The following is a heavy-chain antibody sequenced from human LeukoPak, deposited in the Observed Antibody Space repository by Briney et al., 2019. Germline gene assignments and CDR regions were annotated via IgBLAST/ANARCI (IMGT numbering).Heavy chain of an antibody. CDR3: VRDYHYGMDV. V-gene: IGHV3-74*01. CDR1: GFTFSTYW. CDR2: INSDGSST. Sequence: GGSLRLSCAASGFTFSTYWMYWVRQAPGKGLVWVSRINSDGSSTDYADSVKGRFAISRDNAKNTLYLQMNSLRAEDTAVFHCVRDYHYGMDVWGQGTTVTVSS. D-gene: IGHD3-16*02. J-gene: IGHJ6*02.